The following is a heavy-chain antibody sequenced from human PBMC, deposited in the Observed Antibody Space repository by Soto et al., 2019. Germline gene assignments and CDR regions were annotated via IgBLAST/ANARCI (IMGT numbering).Heavy chain of an antibody. V-gene: IGHV5-51*01. CDR3: ARALSPSGYFVRLPPAFAL. J-gene: IGHJ3*01. CDR1: GYSFTSYW. Sequence: GESLKISCKVSGYSFTSYWIAWVRQIPGKGPEWMGIIYPGDSDSRYSPSLQGQVTFSADQSIGTAYLQWSSLKASDTAIYYCARALSPSGYFVRLPPAFALWGPGTMVTVS. CDR2: IYPGDSDS. D-gene: IGHD3-9*01.